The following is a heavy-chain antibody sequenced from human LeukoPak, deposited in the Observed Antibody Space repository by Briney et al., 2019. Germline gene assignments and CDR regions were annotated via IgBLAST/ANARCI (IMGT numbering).Heavy chain of an antibody. CDR2: IWYDGSNK. CDR1: GFTFSSYG. Sequence: PGRSLRLSCAASGFTFSSYGMHWVRQAPGKGLEWVAVIWYDGSNKYYADSVKGRFTISRDNSKNTLYLQMNSLRAEDTAVYYCAREGSFWSGYYYYYYMDVWGKGTTVTVSS. J-gene: IGHJ6*03. CDR3: AREGSFWSGYYYYYYMDV. D-gene: IGHD3-3*01. V-gene: IGHV3-33*01.